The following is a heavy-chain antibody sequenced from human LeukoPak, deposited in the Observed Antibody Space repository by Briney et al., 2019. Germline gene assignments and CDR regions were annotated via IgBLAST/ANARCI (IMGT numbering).Heavy chain of an antibody. D-gene: IGHD4-17*01. CDR2: IYYSGST. CDR1: GGSISSGDYY. CDR3: ARDEYYGDYKD. J-gene: IGHJ4*02. V-gene: IGHV4-30-4*01. Sequence: SQTLPLTCTVSGGSISSGDYYWSWIRQPPGKGLEWIGYIYYSGSTYYNPSLKSRVTISVDTSKNQFSRKLSSVTAADTAVYYCARDEYYGDYKDWGQGTLVTVSS.